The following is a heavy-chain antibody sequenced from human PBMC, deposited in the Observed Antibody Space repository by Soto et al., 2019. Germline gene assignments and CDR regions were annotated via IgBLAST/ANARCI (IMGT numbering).Heavy chain of an antibody. CDR3: ARPDATGKYYYDSSGYWFDP. Sequence: GESMKISCKGSGYSFTSYWIGWVRQMPGKGLEWMGIIYPGDSDTRYSPSFQGQVTISADKSISTAYLQWSSLKASDTAMYYCARPDATGKYYYDSSGYWFDPWGQGTLVTVSS. J-gene: IGHJ5*02. CDR2: IYPGDSDT. V-gene: IGHV5-51*01. D-gene: IGHD3-22*01. CDR1: GYSFTSYW.